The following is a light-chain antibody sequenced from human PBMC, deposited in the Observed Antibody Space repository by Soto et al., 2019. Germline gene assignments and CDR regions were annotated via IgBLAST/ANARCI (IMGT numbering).Light chain of an antibody. Sequence: QSALTQPASVSGSPGQSITISCTGSSNDVGSYNLVSWYQQHPDKAPKLMIYEGSKRPSGVSNRFSGSKSDNTASLTISGLQAEDEADYYCCSYASSSTFVFGGGTQLTVL. CDR3: CSYASSSTFV. CDR2: EGS. J-gene: IGLJ2*01. V-gene: IGLV2-23*03. CDR1: SNDVGSYNL.